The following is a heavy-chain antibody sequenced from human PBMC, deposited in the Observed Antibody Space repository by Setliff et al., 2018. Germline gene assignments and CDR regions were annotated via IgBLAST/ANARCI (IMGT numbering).Heavy chain of an antibody. J-gene: IGHJ4*02. CDR2: MNPNSGNT. CDR3: ARVGFRGVMSAYFDF. D-gene: IGHD3-10*01. CDR1: GYTFTNYD. Sequence: ASVKVSCKASGYTFTNYDINWVRQATGQGLEWIGWMNPNSGNTGYAQKFQGRVTMTRDTAISTVNMELSSLRSEDTAVYYCARVGFRGVMSAYFDFWGQGTQVTVSS. V-gene: IGHV1-8*01.